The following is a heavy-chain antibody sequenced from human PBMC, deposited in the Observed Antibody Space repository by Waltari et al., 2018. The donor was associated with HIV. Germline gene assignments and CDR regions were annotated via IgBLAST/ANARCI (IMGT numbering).Heavy chain of an antibody. D-gene: IGHD3-10*01. Sequence: EVQLLESGGGLVQPGGSLRLSCAASGFTFSNYAMSWVRQAPGKGLEWVSAISGTGVSTYYADSVKGRFTFSRDNSKNTLYLQMNSLRAEDTALYYCAKGFGFDPWGQGTLVTVSS. V-gene: IGHV3-23*01. CDR1: GFTFSNYA. CDR2: ISGTGVST. J-gene: IGHJ5*02. CDR3: AKGFGFDP.